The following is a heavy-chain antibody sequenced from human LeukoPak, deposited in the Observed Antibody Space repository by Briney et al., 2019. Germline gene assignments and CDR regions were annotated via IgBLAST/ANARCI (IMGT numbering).Heavy chain of an antibody. CDR1: GGSITSYY. D-gene: IGHD3-22*01. Sequence: SETLSLTCTVSGGSITSYYWSWIRQPPGKGLEWIGCIHYIGSTNYNPSLKSRVTISVDTSKNQFSLKLSSVTAADTAVYYCARVRDRSSYFYDLDYWGQGTLVTVSS. J-gene: IGHJ4*02. CDR3: ARVRDRSSYFYDLDY. V-gene: IGHV4-59*01. CDR2: IHYIGST.